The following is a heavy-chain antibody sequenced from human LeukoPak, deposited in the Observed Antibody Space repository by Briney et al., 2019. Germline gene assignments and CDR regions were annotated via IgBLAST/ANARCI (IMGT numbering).Heavy chain of an antibody. CDR3: ARDVPCGYFDY. CDR1: GFTYTNYW. J-gene: IGHJ4*02. CDR2: IKGDGSDK. D-gene: IGHD2-21*01. Sequence: PGGSLRLSCVASGFTYTNYWMAWVRQAPGKGLEWVANIKGDGSDKNHADSVKGPFTVSRDNAKNSLYLEMNNLRAEDTAVYYCARDVPCGYFDYWGQGTLVTSSS. V-gene: IGHV3-7*03.